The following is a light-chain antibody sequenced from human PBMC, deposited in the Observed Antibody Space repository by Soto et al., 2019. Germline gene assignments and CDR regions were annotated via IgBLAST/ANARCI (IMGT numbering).Light chain of an antibody. Sequence: QSVLTQPPSASGTPGQRVTISCSGSRSNIGSNYVYWYQQLPGTAPKLLIYSDNQRPSGVPDRFPGSKSGTSASLAISGLRSEDEADYYCAAWDDSLVGVFGGGTKVTVL. CDR1: RSNIGSNY. J-gene: IGLJ2*01. CDR3: AAWDDSLVGV. CDR2: SDN. V-gene: IGLV1-47*02.